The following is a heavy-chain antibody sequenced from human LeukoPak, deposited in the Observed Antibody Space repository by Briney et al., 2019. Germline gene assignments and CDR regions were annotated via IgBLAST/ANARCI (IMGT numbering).Heavy chain of an antibody. CDR2: IYPGDSDT. D-gene: IGHD4-11*01. Sequence: GESLKISYKGSGFRFTSYWIGWVRQMPGKGLERMGIIYPGDSDTRYSPSFQGQVTISADKSISTAYLQWSSLKASDTAMYYCARREDYPNWFDPWGQGTLVTVSS. V-gene: IGHV5-51*01. J-gene: IGHJ5*02. CDR1: GFRFTSYW. CDR3: ARREDYPNWFDP.